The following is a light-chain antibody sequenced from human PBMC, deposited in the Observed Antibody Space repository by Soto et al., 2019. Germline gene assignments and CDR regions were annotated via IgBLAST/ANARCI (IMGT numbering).Light chain of an antibody. Sequence: EIVLTQSPGTLSLSPGDTATLSCRASQSVPTNYLAWYQQKPGQAPSLLIYGASRRATGIPDRFSGSGSGTDFTLTIRLEPEDFAVYYCQHYGGSPLTCVGGTKVEI. CDR3: QHYGGSPLT. CDR2: GAS. J-gene: IGKJ4*01. CDR1: QSVPTNY. V-gene: IGKV3-20*01.